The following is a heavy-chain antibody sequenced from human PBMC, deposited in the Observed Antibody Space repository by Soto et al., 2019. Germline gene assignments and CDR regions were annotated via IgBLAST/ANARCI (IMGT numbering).Heavy chain of an antibody. CDR1: GFTFSSYS. CDR3: ARVRKGDILTGYFRFDP. V-gene: IGHV3-21*01. D-gene: IGHD3-9*01. J-gene: IGHJ5*02. CDR2: ISSSSSYI. Sequence: GGSLRLSCAASGFTFSSYSMNWVRQAPGKGLEWVSSISSSSSYIYYADSVKGRFTISRDNAKNSLYLQMNSLRAEDTAVYYCARVRKGDILTGYFRFDPWGQGTLVTVSS.